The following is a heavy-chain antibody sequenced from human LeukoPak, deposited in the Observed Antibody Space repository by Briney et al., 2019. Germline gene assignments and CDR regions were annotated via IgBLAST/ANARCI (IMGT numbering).Heavy chain of an antibody. J-gene: IGHJ4*02. D-gene: IGHD6-19*01. Sequence: PGGSLRLSRAASGFTFSSYGMHWVRQAPGKGLEWVAVIWYDGSNKYYADSVKGRFTISRDNAKNTLYLQMNSLRAEDTAVYYCAREFSASYWGQGTLVTVSS. CDR3: AREFSASY. CDR1: GFTFSSYG. CDR2: IWYDGSNK. V-gene: IGHV3-33*01.